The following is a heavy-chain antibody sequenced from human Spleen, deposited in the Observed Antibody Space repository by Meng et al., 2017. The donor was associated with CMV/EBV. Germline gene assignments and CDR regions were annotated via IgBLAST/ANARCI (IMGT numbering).Heavy chain of an antibody. Sequence: GESLKISCAASGFTFDDHGMNWVRQVPGKGLEWVSGIRWNGETTGYTESVKGRFTISRDNAKNTVYLQMNSLGPDDTAVYYCTRLGWGGIGADYWGQGTLVTVSS. J-gene: IGHJ4*02. CDR2: IRWNGETT. D-gene: IGHD3-16*01. CDR3: TRLGWGGIGADY. CDR1: GFTFDDHG. V-gene: IGHV3-20*04.